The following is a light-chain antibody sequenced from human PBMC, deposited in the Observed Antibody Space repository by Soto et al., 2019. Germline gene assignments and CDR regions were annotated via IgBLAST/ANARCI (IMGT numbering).Light chain of an antibody. Sequence: DIPMTRSPSSLSASVGDRVTITCRASQSISSYLNWYQQKPGKAPKLLIYAASSLQSGVPSRFSGSGSGTDFTLTISSLQPEDFATYYCQQSYSTPLTFGGGTKVEIK. V-gene: IGKV1-39*01. CDR3: QQSYSTPLT. CDR2: AAS. CDR1: QSISSY. J-gene: IGKJ4*01.